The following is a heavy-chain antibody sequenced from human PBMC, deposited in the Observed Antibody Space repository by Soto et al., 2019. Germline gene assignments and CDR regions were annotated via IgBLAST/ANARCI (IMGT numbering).Heavy chain of an antibody. Sequence: QVQLQESGPGLVKPSQTLSLTCTVSGGSISSGAYYWSWIRQHPGKGLEWIGYIYYSGSTYSNPSLXXRVAISVDKSKTQFSLKLSSVTAADTAVYYCAAVRQHYFDFWGQGTRVTVSS. V-gene: IGHV4-31*03. CDR3: AAVRQHYFDF. CDR2: IYYSGST. CDR1: GGSISSGAYY. J-gene: IGHJ4*02. D-gene: IGHD1-1*01.